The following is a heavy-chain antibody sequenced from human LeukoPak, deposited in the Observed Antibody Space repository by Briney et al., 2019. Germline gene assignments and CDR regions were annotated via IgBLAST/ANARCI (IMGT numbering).Heavy chain of an antibody. D-gene: IGHD5-12*01. CDR3: ARGARGYSGYDPAGAIDY. J-gene: IGHJ4*02. CDR1: GFTFNSYD. Sequence: GGSLRLSCAASGFTFNSYDIHWVRQATGKGLEWVSAIGNACDTYYPGSVKGRFTISRENAKNSLYLQMNSLRAGDTAVYYCARGARGYSGYDPAGAIDYWGQGTLVTVSS. V-gene: IGHV3-13*01. CDR2: IGNACDT.